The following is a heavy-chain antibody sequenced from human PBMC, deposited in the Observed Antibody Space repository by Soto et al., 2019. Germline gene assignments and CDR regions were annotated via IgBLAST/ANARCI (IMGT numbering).Heavy chain of an antibody. CDR3: ARERVLRSGWFDP. V-gene: IGHV4-31*03. D-gene: IGHD1-26*01. CDR1: GDSITSGGYY. J-gene: IGHJ5*02. Sequence: QVQLRESGPGLVKPSQGLSLVCSVSGDSITSGGYYWTWLRQRPGKGLEWIGYIYFTGSAYYNPSLNRRMTMSVDTSKNQFSLRLSSVTAAYTAVYYCARERVLRSGWFDPWGQGTLVTVSS. CDR2: IYFTGSA.